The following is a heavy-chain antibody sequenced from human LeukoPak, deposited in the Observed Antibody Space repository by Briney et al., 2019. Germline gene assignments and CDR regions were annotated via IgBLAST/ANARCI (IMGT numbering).Heavy chain of an antibody. Sequence: ASVCLSRKASGYTFSGYYIHWVRQAPGQGLEWMGWINPNSGGTNYAQKFQGRVTMTRDTSISTAYMELSRLRSDDTAVYYCARGYPLSTTAAGTYFQHWG. CDR3: ARGYPLSTTAAGTYFQH. D-gene: IGHD6-13*01. J-gene: IGHJ1*01. CDR1: GYTFSGYY. CDR2: INPNSGGT. V-gene: IGHV1-2*02.